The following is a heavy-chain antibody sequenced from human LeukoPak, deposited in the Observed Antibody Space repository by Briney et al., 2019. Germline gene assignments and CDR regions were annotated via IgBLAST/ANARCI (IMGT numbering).Heavy chain of an antibody. J-gene: IGHJ4*02. V-gene: IGHV3-23*01. D-gene: IGHD4/OR15-4a*01. Sequence: GGSLTLSCAASGFTFSNYAMNWVRQAPGKGLEWVSPISGSGGVNYYADSVKGRFTIARDNSMRTLYLQMNSLRAEDTAVYYCAKAEYGDYGVFDLWGQGTLVTVSS. CDR1: GFTFSNYA. CDR2: ISGSGGVN. CDR3: AKAEYGDYGVFDL.